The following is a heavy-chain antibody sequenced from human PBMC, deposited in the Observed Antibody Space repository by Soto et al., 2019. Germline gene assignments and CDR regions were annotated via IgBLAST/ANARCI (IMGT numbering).Heavy chain of an antibody. D-gene: IGHD2-15*01. CDR3: ARAIAQDAFDI. J-gene: IGHJ3*02. V-gene: IGHV4-39*01. CDR2: LYPSGST. Sequence: RQPPGKGLEWIGSLYPSGSTYXNPSLKSRGTISVDTSKNQFALKLSSVTAADTAVYYCARAIAQDAFDIWGQGTVVTVSS.